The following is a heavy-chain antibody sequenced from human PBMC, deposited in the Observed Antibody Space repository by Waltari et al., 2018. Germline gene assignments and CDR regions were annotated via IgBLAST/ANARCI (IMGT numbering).Heavy chain of an antibody. CDR2: IFYTGNV. Sequence: QLQLQESGPGLVKPSETLSLTCNVSNGSISTNTYYWAWIRQPPGKGLEWSGSIFYTGNVHYNPSLQSRVTMSVDTSRNQFSLKLRSVTAADTAVYYCAGRPLYTVVWHGFDYWGRGALVTVSS. CDR1: NGSISTNTYY. J-gene: IGHJ4*02. CDR3: AGRPLYTVVWHGFDY. V-gene: IGHV4-39*07. D-gene: IGHD2-2*02.